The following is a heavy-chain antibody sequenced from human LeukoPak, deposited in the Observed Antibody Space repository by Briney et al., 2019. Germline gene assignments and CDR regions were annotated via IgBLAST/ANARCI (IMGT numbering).Heavy chain of an antibody. D-gene: IGHD3-9*01. Sequence: SETLSLTCTVSGGSINSYYWSWIRQPPGKGLEWIGHIHYSGTTNYNPSLKSRVSISLDTSNNQFSLKVISVTATDTAVYYCARMTGAWFDPWGQGTLVTVSS. CDR2: IHYSGTT. J-gene: IGHJ5*02. V-gene: IGHV4-59*01. CDR3: ARMTGAWFDP. CDR1: GGSINSYY.